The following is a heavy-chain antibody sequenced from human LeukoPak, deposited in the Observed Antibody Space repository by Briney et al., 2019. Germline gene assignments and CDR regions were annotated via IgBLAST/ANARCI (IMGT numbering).Heavy chain of an antibody. J-gene: IGHJ3*02. CDR1: GGSISSGDYY. Sequence: SETLSLTCAVSGGSISSGDYYWSWIRQPPGKGLEWIGYIYYSGSTYYNPSLKSRVTISVDTSKNQFSLKLSSVTAADTAVYYCARIVGAGDAFDIWGQGTMVTVSS. D-gene: IGHD1-26*01. CDR2: IYYSGST. V-gene: IGHV4-30-4*08. CDR3: ARIVGAGDAFDI.